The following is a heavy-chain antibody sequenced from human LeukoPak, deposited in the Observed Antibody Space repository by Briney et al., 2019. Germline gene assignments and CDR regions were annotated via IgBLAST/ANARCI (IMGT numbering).Heavy chain of an antibody. CDR1: GYTFTGYY. CDR3: ARDWGIVGAPDAFDI. D-gene: IGHD1-26*01. J-gene: IGHJ3*02. CDR2: INPNSGGT. Sequence: ASVKVSCKASGYTFTGYYMHWVRQAPGQGLEWMGWINPNSGGTNYAQKFQGRVTMTRDTSISTAYMELSRLRSDDTAVYYCARDWGIVGAPDAFDIWGQGTMVTVSS. V-gene: IGHV1-2*02.